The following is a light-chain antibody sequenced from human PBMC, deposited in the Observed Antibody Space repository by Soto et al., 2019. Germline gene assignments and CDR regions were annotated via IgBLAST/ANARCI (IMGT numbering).Light chain of an antibody. CDR1: QDINNY. J-gene: IGKJ1*01. Sequence: IQLTQPPSSLSASVGDRITITCRASQDINNYLAWYQQKPGQGPRLLIYAASTLQSGVSSRFSGSGSGTDFTLTINSLAPEDFAIYYCHQRQSWPRTFGQGTKVDIK. CDR2: AAS. CDR3: HQRQSWPRT. V-gene: IGKV1-9*01.